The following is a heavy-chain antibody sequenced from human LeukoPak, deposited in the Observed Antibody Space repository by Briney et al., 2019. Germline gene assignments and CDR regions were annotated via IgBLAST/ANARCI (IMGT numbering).Heavy chain of an antibody. CDR3: ARDSRYCNSISCYGRPGYYGLDV. CDR1: GGSISSGDYY. CDR2: IYYSGIT. D-gene: IGHD2-2*01. V-gene: IGHV4-30-4*01. Sequence: PSQTLSLTCTVSGGSISSGDYYWSWIRQPPGKGLEWIGYIYYSGITNYNPSLKSRVTMSVDTSKNQFSLNLSSVTAADTAVYYCARDSRYCNSISCYGRPGYYGLDVWGQGTTVTVSS. J-gene: IGHJ6*02.